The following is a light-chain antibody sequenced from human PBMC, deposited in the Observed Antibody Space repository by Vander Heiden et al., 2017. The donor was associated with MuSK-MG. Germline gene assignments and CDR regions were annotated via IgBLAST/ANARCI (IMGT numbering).Light chain of an antibody. V-gene: IGKV3-20*01. J-gene: IGKJ4*01. CDR1: QSGSNNY. CDR2: DAS. CDR3: QQYGTSPQA. Sequence: IVLTQSPGTLSLCPGERATLSCRASQSGSNNYLGWYQQKPGQAPRPLIYDASSRATGIPDRFSGSGSGTDVTLTISRLEPEDFAVYYCQQYGTSPQAFGGGTKVEIK.